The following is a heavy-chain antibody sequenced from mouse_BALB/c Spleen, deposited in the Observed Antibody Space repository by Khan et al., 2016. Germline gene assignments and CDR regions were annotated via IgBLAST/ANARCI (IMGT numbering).Heavy chain of an antibody. J-gene: IGHJ1*01. CDR2: ISDGGAYT. D-gene: IGHD2-1*01. Sequence: EVELVESGGGLVKPGGSLKLSCAASGFTFSDYYMYWVRQTPEKRLEWVATISDGGAYTYYPDRGKGRFTIPRDNAKNNLYLQMSSLKSEDTAMYYCAKTYGNCGYFDVWGAGTTVTVSS. V-gene: IGHV5-4*02. CDR1: GFTFSDYY. CDR3: AKTYGNCGYFDV.